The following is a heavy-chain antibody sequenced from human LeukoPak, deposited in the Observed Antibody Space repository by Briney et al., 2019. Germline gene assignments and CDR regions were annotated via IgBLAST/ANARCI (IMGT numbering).Heavy chain of an antibody. D-gene: IGHD3-3*01. CDR3: ARVFAYDFWSGTDPFDP. CDR1: GFTFSSYW. J-gene: IGHJ5*02. CDR2: IKQDGSEK. Sequence: GGSLRLSCAASGFTFSSYWMSWVRQAPGKGLEWVANIKQDGSEKYYVDSVKGRFTISRDNAKNSLYLQMNSLRAEDTAVYYCARVFAYDFWSGTDPFDPWGQGTLVTVSS. V-gene: IGHV3-7*01.